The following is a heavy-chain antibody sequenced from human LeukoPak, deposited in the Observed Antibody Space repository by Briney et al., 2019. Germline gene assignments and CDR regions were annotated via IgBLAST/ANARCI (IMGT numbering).Heavy chain of an antibody. CDR3: AKTTTGYSSGRSPGWPVDY. CDR2: YFSSGGST. V-gene: IGHV3-23*01. Sequence: GSLRLSCATSGFTFSNYSMYWVRQAPGKGLERGSGYFSSGGSTHSVDSVKGRFTISRDNSKNTVYLQMNSLRAEDTAVYYCAKTTTGYSSGRSPGWPVDYWGQGTLVTVSS. D-gene: IGHD6-19*01. J-gene: IGHJ4*02. CDR1: GFTFSNYS.